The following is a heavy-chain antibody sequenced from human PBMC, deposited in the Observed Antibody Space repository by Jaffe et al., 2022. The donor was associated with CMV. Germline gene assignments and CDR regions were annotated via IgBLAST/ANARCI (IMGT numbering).Heavy chain of an antibody. D-gene: IGHD3-3*01. CDR1: GYSFTSYW. V-gene: IGHV5-51*01. Sequence: EVQLVQSGAEVKKPGESLKISCKGSGYSFTSYWIGWVRQMPGKGLEWMGIIYPGDSDTRYSPSFQGQVTISADKSISTAYLQWSSLKASDTAMYYCARGNYDFWSGYKRHKVVDYMDVWGKGTTVTVSS. CDR3: ARGNYDFWSGYKRHKVVDYMDV. CDR2: IYPGDSDT. J-gene: IGHJ6*03.